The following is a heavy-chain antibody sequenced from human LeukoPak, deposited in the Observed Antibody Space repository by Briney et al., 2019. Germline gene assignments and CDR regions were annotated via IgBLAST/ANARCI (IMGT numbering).Heavy chain of an antibody. CDR2: ISSSSSYI. CDR1: GFTFSSYS. Sequence: GGSLRLSCAASGFTFSSYSMNWLRQAPGKGLGWVASISSSSSYIYYADSVKGRFTISRDNAKNSLYLQMNSLRAEDTAVYYCARGGYSYGYDWFDPWGQGTLVTVSS. J-gene: IGHJ5*02. V-gene: IGHV3-21*01. D-gene: IGHD5-18*01. CDR3: ARGGYSYGYDWFDP.